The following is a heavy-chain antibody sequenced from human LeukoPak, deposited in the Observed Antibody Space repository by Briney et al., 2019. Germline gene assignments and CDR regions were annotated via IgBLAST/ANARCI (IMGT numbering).Heavy chain of an antibody. V-gene: IGHV3-53*01. D-gene: IGHD1-7*01. CDR3: ARASSIGTAGLFDS. CDR2: IYRGGSTS. CDR1: GFTVSGSY. J-gene: IGHJ4*02. Sequence: PGGSLRLSCAASGFTVSGSYMSWVRQAPGKGLEWVSVIYRGGSTSFYADSVKGRFSISRDNSKNTVYLQMNSLRADDTAVYYCARASSIGTAGLFDSWGQGTLVSVSS.